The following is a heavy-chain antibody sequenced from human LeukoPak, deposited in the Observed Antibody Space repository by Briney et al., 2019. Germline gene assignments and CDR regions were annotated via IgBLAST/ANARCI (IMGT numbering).Heavy chain of an antibody. CDR2: ISSSSSTI. V-gene: IGHV3-48*01. D-gene: IGHD2-15*01. Sequence: GGSLRLSCAASGFTFSSYSMNWVRQAPGKGLEWVSYISSSSSTIYYADSVKGRFTISRDNSKNTLYLQMNSLRAEDTAVYYCASAGNIVVVVAAVGYWGQGTLVTVSS. J-gene: IGHJ4*02. CDR3: ASAGNIVVVVAAVGY. CDR1: GFTFSSYS.